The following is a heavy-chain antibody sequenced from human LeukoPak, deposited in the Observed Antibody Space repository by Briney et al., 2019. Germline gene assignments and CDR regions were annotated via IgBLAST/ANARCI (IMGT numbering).Heavy chain of an antibody. CDR3: ASGLSDCSSTSCSRGDAFDI. CDR1: GGSISSYY. V-gene: IGHV4-4*07. Sequence: PSETLSLTCTVSGGSISSYYWSWIRQPAGKGLEWIGRIYTSGSTNYNPSLKSRVTMSVDTSKNQFSLKLSSVTAADTAVYYCASGLSDCSSTSCSRGDAFDIWGQGTMVTVSS. CDR2: IYTSGST. D-gene: IGHD2-2*01. J-gene: IGHJ3*02.